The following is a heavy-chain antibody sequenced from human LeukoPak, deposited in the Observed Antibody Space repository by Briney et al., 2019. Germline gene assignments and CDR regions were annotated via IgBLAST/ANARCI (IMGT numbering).Heavy chain of an antibody. CDR1: GGSFSGYY. D-gene: IGHD2-15*01. CDR2: INHSGST. Sequence: KPSETLSLTCAVYGGSFSGYYWSWIRQPPGKGLEWIGEINHSGSTNYNPSLKSRVTISVDTSKNQFSLKLSSVTAADTAVYYCASFCSGGSCSSKDAFDIWGQGTMVTVSS. V-gene: IGHV4-34*01. CDR3: ASFCSGGSCSSKDAFDI. J-gene: IGHJ3*02.